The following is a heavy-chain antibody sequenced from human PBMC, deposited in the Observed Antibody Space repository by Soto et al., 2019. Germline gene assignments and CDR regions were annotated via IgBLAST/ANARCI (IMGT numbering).Heavy chain of an antibody. D-gene: IGHD1-1*01. J-gene: IGHJ6*03. CDR1: GGSISSGDYY. V-gene: IGHV4-30-4*01. CDR3: ARVGGTTGTTIPEIYYYYYYYMDV. Sequence: PSETLSLTCTVSGGSISSGDYYWSWIRQPPGKGLEWIGYIYYSGSTYYNPSLKIRVTISVDTSKNQFSLKLSSVTAADTAVYYCARVGGTTGTTIPEIYYYYYYYMDVWGKGTTVTVSS. CDR2: IYYSGST.